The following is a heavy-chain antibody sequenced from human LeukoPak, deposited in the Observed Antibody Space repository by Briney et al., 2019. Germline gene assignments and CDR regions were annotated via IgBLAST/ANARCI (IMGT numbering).Heavy chain of an antibody. J-gene: IGHJ6*02. CDR2: IIGSGGST. D-gene: IGHD3-22*01. CDR3: ARETYYYDSSGYSAYGMDV. CDR1: GFTFSSYP. Sequence: PGGSLRLSVAAPGFTFSSYPMGWVRQAPGKGRGGVSAIIGSGGSTYYADSVKGRFTISRDNSKNTLYLQMNSLRAEDTAVYYCARETYYYDSSGYSAYGMDVWGQGTTVTVSS. V-gene: IGHV3-23*01.